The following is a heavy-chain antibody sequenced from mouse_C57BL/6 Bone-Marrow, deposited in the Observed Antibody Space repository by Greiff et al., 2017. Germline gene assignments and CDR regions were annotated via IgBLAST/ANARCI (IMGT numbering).Heavy chain of an antibody. CDR3: ARRIYYGYGGPFYAMDY. CDR1: GFTFSSYG. D-gene: IGHD2-2*01. CDR2: ISSGGSYT. J-gene: IGHJ4*01. Sequence: EVQVVESGGDLVKPGGSLKLSCAASGFTFSSYGMSWVRQTPDKRLEWVATISSGGSYTYYPDSVKGRFTISRDNAKNTLYLQMSSLKSEDTAMXYCARRIYYGYGGPFYAMDYWGQGTSVTVSS. V-gene: IGHV5-6*01.